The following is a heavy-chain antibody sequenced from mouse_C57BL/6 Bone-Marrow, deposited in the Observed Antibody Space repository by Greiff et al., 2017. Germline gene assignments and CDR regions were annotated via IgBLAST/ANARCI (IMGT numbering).Heavy chain of an antibody. CDR3: GRGDGNYWYIDV. CDR1: GFSFSSYA. V-gene: IGHV5-4*01. J-gene: IGHJ1*03. CDR2: ISDGGSYT. D-gene: IGHD2-1*01. Sequence: EVQLVESGGGLVKPGGSLKLSCAASGFSFSSYAMSWVRQTPEKRLEWVATISDGGSYTYYPDNVEGRFTISRDNAKNNLYLQMSHLKSEDTAMYYCGRGDGNYWYIDVWGTGTTVTVSS.